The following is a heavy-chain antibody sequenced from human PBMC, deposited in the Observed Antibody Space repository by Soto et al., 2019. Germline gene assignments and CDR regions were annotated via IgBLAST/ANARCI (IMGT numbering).Heavy chain of an antibody. V-gene: IGHV1-69*02. J-gene: IGHJ6*02. D-gene: IGHD2-2*01. Sequence: QVQLVQSGAEVKKPGSSVKVSCKASGGTFSSYTISWVRQAPGQGLEWMGRIIPILGIANYAQKFQGRVTITADKSTSKAYMELSSLRSEDTAVYYCARGIVVVPAAYYYYYGMDVWGQGTTVTVSS. CDR2: IIPILGIA. CDR3: ARGIVVVPAAYYYYYGMDV. CDR1: GGTFSSYT.